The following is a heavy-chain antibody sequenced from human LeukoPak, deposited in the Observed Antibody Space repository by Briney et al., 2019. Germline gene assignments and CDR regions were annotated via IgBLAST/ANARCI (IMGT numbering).Heavy chain of an antibody. CDR2: IIPILGIA. CDR3: AREGGTYYDFWSGPVYGMDV. CDR1: GGTFSSYA. Sequence: GASVKVSCKASGGTFSSYAISWVRQAPGQGLEWMGRIIPILGIANYAQKFQGRVTITADKSTSTVYMELSSLRSEDTAVYYCAREGGTYYDFWSGPVYGMDVWGQGTTVTVSS. D-gene: IGHD3-3*01. V-gene: IGHV1-69*04. J-gene: IGHJ6*02.